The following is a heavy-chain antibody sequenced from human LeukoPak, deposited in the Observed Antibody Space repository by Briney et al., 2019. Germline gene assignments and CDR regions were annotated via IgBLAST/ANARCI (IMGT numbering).Heavy chain of an antibody. CDR2: IYYSGST. D-gene: IGHD1-1*01. Sequence: TSETLSLTCTVSGGSISSYYWSWIRQPPGKGLEWIGYIYYSGSTNYNPSLKRRVTISVDTSKNQFSLKMKYLTAADTAVYYCARGIRTGYGYWGQGTLVTVSS. V-gene: IGHV4-59*01. CDR1: GGSISSYY. CDR3: ARGIRTGYGY. J-gene: IGHJ4*02.